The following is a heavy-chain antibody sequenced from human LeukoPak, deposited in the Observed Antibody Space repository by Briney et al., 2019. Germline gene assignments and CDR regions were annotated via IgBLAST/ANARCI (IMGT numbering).Heavy chain of an antibody. J-gene: IGHJ4*02. CDR1: GGSISNYY. Sequence: PSETLSLTCTVSGGSISNYYWSWIRQPPGKGLEWIGYIYYSGSTNYNPSLKSRVTISVDTSKNQFSLKLSSVTAADTAVYYCAANYYDSSGYYYVSYWGQGTLVTVSS. CDR3: AANYYDSSGYYYVSY. V-gene: IGHV4-59*12. D-gene: IGHD3-22*01. CDR2: IYYSGST.